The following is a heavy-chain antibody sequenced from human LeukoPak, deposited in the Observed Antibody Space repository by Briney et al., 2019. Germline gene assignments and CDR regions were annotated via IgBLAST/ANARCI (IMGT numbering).Heavy chain of an antibody. CDR3: ARDPMYSGKSIDI. D-gene: IGHD1-26*01. J-gene: IGHJ3*02. CDR1: GLSVTTNY. V-gene: IGHV3-53*01. Sequence: GGSLRLSCAVSGLSVTTNYITWVRQAPRKGLEWVSIIYSGGSKYYADSVKGRFTISRDTSKNTVYLQMNGLTAEDTAVYYCARDPMYSGKSIDIWGQGTMVIVSS. CDR2: IYSGGSK.